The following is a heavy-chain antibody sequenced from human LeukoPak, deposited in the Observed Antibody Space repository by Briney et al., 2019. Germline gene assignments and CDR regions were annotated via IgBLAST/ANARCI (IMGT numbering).Heavy chain of an antibody. D-gene: IGHD7-27*01. J-gene: IGHJ4*02. CDR1: GGSITNTNDY. Sequence: SETLSLTCTASGGSITNTNDYWGWVRQSPGRGLEWLGNIFYNGSPYYNPSLKSRVAISVDTSKNQFSLKLSSVTAADTAVYYCARRKLGNDYWGQGTLVTVSS. CDR3: ARRKLGNDY. CDR2: IFYNGSP. V-gene: IGHV4-39*07.